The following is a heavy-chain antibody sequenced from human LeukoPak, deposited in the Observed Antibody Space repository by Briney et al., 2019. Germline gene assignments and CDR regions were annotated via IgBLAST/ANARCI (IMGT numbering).Heavy chain of an antibody. D-gene: IGHD7-27*01. CDR3: ARDTWGYFDL. V-gene: IGHV3-7*04. J-gene: IGHJ2*01. CDR1: GSTFSNYA. Sequence: PGGSLRLSCAASGSTFSNYAMSWVRQAPGKGLEWVANIKQGGREKFYVDSVKGRFTISRDNAKNSLYLQMNSPRAEDTAVYYCARDTWGYFDLWGRGTQVTVSS. CDR2: IKQGGREK.